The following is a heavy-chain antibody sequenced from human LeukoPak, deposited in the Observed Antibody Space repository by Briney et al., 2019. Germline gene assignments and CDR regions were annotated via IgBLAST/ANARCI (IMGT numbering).Heavy chain of an antibody. V-gene: IGHV4-4*07. CDR1: GGSISSYY. CDR3: ARDETYYYDSSGYYDAFDI. J-gene: IGHJ3*02. CDR2: IYTSGST. Sequence: SETLSLTCTVSGGSISSYYWSWIRQPAGKGLEWIGRIYTSGSTNYNPSLKSRVTMSVDTSKNQFSLKLSSVTAADTAVYYCARDETYYYDSSGYYDAFDIWGQGTMVTVSS. D-gene: IGHD3-22*01.